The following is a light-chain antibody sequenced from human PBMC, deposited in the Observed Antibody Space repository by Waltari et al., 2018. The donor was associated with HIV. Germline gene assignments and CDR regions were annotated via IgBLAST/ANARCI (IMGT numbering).Light chain of an antibody. CDR3: CSYAGSSTFL. CDR1: SSDVGSYNL. V-gene: IGLV2-23*02. Sequence: SALTQPASVSGSPGQSITISCTGTSSDVGSYNLVSWYQQHPGKAPKLMIYEVSKRPSGVSNRFSGSKSGNTASLTISGLQAEDEADYYCCSYAGSSTFLFGGGTKLTVL. CDR2: EVS. J-gene: IGLJ2*01.